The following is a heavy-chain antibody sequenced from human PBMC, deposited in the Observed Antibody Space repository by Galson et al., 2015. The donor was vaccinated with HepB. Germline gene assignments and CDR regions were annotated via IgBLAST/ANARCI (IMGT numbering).Heavy chain of an antibody. D-gene: IGHD1-26*01. Sequence: SLRLSCAATGFTFSTYAMSWVRQAPGKGLEWVSAIGQSGGNTYYADSVRGRFTISRDNLRKTVYLQMNSLRVDDTAVYYCASNRVGAIFDYWGQGALVAVSS. CDR1: GFTFSTYA. V-gene: IGHV3-23*01. CDR2: IGQSGGNT. CDR3: ASNRVGAIFDY. J-gene: IGHJ4*02.